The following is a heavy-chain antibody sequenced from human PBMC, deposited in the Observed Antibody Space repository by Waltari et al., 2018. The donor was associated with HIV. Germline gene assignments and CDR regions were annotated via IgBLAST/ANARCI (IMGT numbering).Heavy chain of an antibody. Sequence: QVTLKESGPALLKPTQTLTLTCNFSGFSLSTSGQRVSWVRQPPGKALEWLARIDWDDVKFYRASLRTRLTISKDTSKNQVVLRMTNVDPVDTATYYCARTIAVAGVGLYLDFWGPGALVTVSS. J-gene: IGHJ4*02. CDR1: GFSLSTSGQR. CDR3: ARTIAVAGVGLYLDF. D-gene: IGHD6-19*01. V-gene: IGHV2-70*04. CDR2: IDWDDVK.